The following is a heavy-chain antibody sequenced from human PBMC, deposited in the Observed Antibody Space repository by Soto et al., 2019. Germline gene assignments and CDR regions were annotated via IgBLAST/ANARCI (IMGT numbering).Heavy chain of an antibody. V-gene: IGHV4-30-4*01. Sequence: SETLSLTCTVSGGSISSGDYYWSWIRQPPGKGLEWIGYIYYSGSTYYNPSLKSRVTISVDTSKNQFSLKLSSVTAADTAVYYGAREGIDNWDGMDVWGQGTTVTVSS. CDR3: AREGIDNWDGMDV. J-gene: IGHJ6*02. CDR2: IYYSGST. CDR1: GGSISSGDYY. D-gene: IGHD1-1*01.